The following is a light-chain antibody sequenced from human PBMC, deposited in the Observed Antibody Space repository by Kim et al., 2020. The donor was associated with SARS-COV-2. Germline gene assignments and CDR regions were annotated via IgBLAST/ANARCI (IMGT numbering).Light chain of an antibody. Sequence: DIQMTQSPSTLSASVGDSVTITCRASQSISDWLAWYQQQPGKAPKVLIYDASRLGSGVPSRFSGSGFGTEFTLSIGSLQPEGLATYDSHQYSSYWACGQESKVDMK. J-gene: IGKJ1*01. V-gene: IGKV1-5*01. CDR2: DAS. CDR3: HQYSSYWA. CDR1: QSISDW.